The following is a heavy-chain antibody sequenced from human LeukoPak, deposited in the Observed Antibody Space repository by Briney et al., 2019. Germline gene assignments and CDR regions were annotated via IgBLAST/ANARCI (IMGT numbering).Heavy chain of an antibody. CDR3: AIRFYQTNVYDRHFDH. V-gene: IGHV3-74*03. J-gene: IGHJ4*02. D-gene: IGHD3-3*01. CDR1: GFTFRRDW. CDR2: ISDDGSIT. Sequence: GGSLTLSCAASGFTFRRDWMLWVRQAPAKGPEWVSRISDDGSITTYADSVQGRFTISRDNAKSTMFLQMNSLRAEGTAVYFCAIRFYQTNVYDRHFDHWGEGILVTVSS.